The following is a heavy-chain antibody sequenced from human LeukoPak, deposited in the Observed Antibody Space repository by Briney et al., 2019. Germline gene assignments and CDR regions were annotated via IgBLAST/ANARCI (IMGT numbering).Heavy chain of an antibody. J-gene: IGHJ6*03. CDR1: GGTFSSYA. V-gene: IGHV1-69*13. CDR2: IIPIFGTA. CDR3: ARVVYYDILTGASSHYMDV. D-gene: IGHD3-9*01. Sequence: APVKVSCKASGGTFSSYAISWVRQAPGQGLEWMGGIIPIFGTANYAQKFQGRVTITADESTSTAYMELSSLRSEDTAVYYCARVVYYDILTGASSHYMDVWGKGTTVTISS.